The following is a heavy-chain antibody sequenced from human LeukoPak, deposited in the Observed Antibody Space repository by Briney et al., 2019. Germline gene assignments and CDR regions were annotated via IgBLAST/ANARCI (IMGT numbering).Heavy chain of an antibody. D-gene: IGHD3-3*01. V-gene: IGHV1-2*02. Sequence: ASVKVSCKASGYTFTGYYMQWVRQAPGQGLEWMGWIYPNNGGTGYAQKFQGRVTMTRDTSISTVYMELSRLRSDDTAVYYCARGYRTGDMTIFASWGQGTLVTVSS. CDR3: ARGYRTGDMTIFAS. CDR2: IYPNNGGT. J-gene: IGHJ4*02. CDR1: GYTFTGYY.